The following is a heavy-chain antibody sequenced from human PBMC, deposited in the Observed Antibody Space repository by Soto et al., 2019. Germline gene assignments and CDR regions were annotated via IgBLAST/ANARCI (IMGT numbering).Heavy chain of an antibody. Sequence: QITLKESGPTLVKPTQTLTLTCTFSGFSLSTSGVGVGWIRQPPEKALEWLALIYWDDNKRYSPSLKSRLTITKDTSKSQVVLTMTNMDPVDTGTYYCAHTNYYILTGYYPRIYFHHWGQGTLVTVSS. CDR2: IYWDDNK. CDR3: AHTNYYILTGYYPRIYFHH. V-gene: IGHV2-5*02. D-gene: IGHD3-9*01. J-gene: IGHJ1*01. CDR1: GFSLSTSGVG.